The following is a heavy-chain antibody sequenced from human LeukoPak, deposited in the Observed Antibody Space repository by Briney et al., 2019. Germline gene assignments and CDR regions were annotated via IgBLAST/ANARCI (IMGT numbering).Heavy chain of an antibody. V-gene: IGHV4-39*01. J-gene: IGHJ5*02. CDR2: IFSGGNT. CDR1: GGSVSSSSYY. Sequence: KPSETLSLTCTVSGGSVSSSSYYWAWIRQPPGKGLEWIASIFSGGNTYYNPSLKSRVIISVDTSKNEFSLKLNSVTAADTAVYYCARERIQLDPWGQRTLVTVSS. D-gene: IGHD2-15*01. CDR3: ARERIQLDP.